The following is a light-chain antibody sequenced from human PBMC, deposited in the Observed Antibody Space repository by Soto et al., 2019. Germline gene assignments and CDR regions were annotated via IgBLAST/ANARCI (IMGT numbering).Light chain of an antibody. V-gene: IGLV2-14*01. J-gene: IGLJ3*02. Sequence: QSVLTQPASVSGSPGQSITISCTGTSSDVGGYHYVSWYQQHPGKAPQLRIYEVSNRPSGVSNRFSGSKSGNTASLTISGLQTEDESDYYCSSFTSINTWVFGGGTKLTVL. CDR3: SSFTSINTWV. CDR1: SSDVGGYHY. CDR2: EVS.